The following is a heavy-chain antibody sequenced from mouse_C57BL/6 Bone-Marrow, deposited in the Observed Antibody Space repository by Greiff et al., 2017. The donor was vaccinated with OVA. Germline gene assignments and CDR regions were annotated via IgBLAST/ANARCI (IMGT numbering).Heavy chain of an antibody. CDR1: GYNFTSYG. J-gene: IGHJ4*01. D-gene: IGHD1-1*01. Sequence: VQLQQSGAELARPGASVKLSCKASGYNFTSYGISWVKQRTGQGLEWIGEIYPRSGNTYYNEKFKGKATLTADKSSSTAYMELRSLTSEDSAVYFWARWSTTVVARGAMDYWGQGTSVTVSS. CDR3: ARWSTTVVARGAMDY. V-gene: IGHV1-81*01. CDR2: IYPRSGNT.